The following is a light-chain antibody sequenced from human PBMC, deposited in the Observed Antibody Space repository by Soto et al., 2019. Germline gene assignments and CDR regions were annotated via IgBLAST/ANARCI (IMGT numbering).Light chain of an antibody. V-gene: IGLV2-11*01. Sequence: QSALTQPRSVSGSLGQSVTISCTGTSSDVGGYNYVSWYQQHPGQAPKLMIYDVNKRPSGVPDRFSGSKSGNTASLTISGLQAEDEAHYYCCSYAGSYTFVFGTGTKVTVL. CDR3: CSYAGSYTFV. CDR2: DVN. J-gene: IGLJ1*01. CDR1: SSDVGGYNY.